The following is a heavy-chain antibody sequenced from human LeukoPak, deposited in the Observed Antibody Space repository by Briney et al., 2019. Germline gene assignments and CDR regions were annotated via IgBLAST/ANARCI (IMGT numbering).Heavy chain of an antibody. D-gene: IGHD1-26*01. Sequence: GGSLRLSCAASGFTFSSYSMNWVRQAPGKGLEWVSSISSSSSYIYYADSVKGRFTISRDNAKNSLYLQMNSLRAEDTAVYYCARDRFNSGSYSAFDYWGQGTLVTVSS. J-gene: IGHJ4*02. CDR1: GFTFSSYS. CDR3: ARDRFNSGSYSAFDY. CDR2: ISSSSSYI. V-gene: IGHV3-21*01.